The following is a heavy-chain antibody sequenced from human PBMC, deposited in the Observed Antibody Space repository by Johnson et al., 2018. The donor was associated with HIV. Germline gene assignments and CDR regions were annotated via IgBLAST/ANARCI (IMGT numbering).Heavy chain of an antibody. CDR3: AKLSMGDAFDI. J-gene: IGHJ3*02. V-gene: IGHV3-43*01. Sequence: VQLVESGGGLVQPGGSLRLSCAASGFTFDDYTMHWVRQAPGKGLEWVSLISWDGDSTYYADTVKGRFTISRDNSKNSLYLQMNSLRTEDTALYYCAKLSMGDAFDIWGQGTMVTVSS. CDR2: ISWDGDST. CDR1: GFTFDDYT. D-gene: IGHD2-8*01.